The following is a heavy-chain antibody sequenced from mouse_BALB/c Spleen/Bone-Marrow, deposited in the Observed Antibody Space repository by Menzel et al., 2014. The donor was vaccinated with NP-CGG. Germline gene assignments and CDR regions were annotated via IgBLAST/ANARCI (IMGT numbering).Heavy chain of an antibody. CDR3: ARDRNFGSSWYFDV. CDR2: IRNKANGYTT. CDR1: GFTFTDYY. V-gene: IGHV7-3*02. D-gene: IGHD1-1*01. J-gene: IGHJ1*01. Sequence: EVKLVESGGGLVQPGGPLRLSCATSGFTFTDYYMSWVRQPPGKALEWLGFIRNKANGYTTEYSTSMKGRFTISRDNSQSILYLQMNTLRAEDSATYYCARDRNFGSSWYFDVWGAGTTVTVSS.